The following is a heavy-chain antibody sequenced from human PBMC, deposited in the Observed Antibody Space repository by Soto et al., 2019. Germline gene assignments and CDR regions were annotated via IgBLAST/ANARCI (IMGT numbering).Heavy chain of an antibody. CDR1: GGSFSGYY. CDR2: INHSGST. J-gene: IGHJ4*02. CDR3: ARGIVGATPVFDY. V-gene: IGHV4-34*01. Sequence: SETLSLTCAVYGGSFSGYYWSWIRQPPGKGLEWIGEINHSGSTNYNPSLKSRVTISVDTSKNQFSLKLCSVTAADTAVYYCARGIVGATPVFDYWGQGTLVTVSS. D-gene: IGHD1-26*01.